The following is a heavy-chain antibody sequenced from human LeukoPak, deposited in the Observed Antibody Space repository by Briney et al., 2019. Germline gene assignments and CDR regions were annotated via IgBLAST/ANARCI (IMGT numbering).Heavy chain of an antibody. J-gene: IGHJ4*02. Sequence: GGSLRLSCAASGFTFSSYAMNWVRQAPGKGLEWVSATGSTGVSTFYADSVKGRFTVSRDNSKNTLSLQMNSLRAEDTTVYYCAKDPGVVPAHYFDYWGQGILVTVSS. CDR3: AKDPGVVPAHYFDY. V-gene: IGHV3-23*01. CDR1: GFTFSSYA. CDR2: TGSTGVST. D-gene: IGHD2-2*01.